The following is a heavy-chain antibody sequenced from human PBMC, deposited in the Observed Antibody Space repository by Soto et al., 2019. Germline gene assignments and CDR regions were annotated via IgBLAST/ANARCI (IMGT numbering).Heavy chain of an antibody. V-gene: IGHV3-30-3*01. Sequence: GGSLRLSCAASGFGFGGKTMYWVRQAPGRGLEWVALIAPDGSQIYYADYVKGRFTISRDNSKNTLYLQMDSLRAEVTSLYLCATDIHATWLLNSWGQGTLVTVSS. D-gene: IGHD2-2*02. CDR2: IAPDGSQI. CDR3: ATDIHATWLLNS. J-gene: IGHJ5*02. CDR1: GFGFGGKT.